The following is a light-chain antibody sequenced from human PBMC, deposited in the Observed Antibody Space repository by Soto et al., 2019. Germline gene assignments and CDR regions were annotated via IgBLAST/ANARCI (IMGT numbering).Light chain of an antibody. CDR3: MQALHPPLYT. CDR2: LGS. V-gene: IGKV2-28*01. J-gene: IGKJ2*01. Sequence: DIVLTQSPLSLPVTPGEPASISCRSSRSLLYSNGYNYLDWYLQKPGQSPQLLIHLGSYRASGVPDRFSGSGACTDFILKISRVEADDVGVYYCMQALHPPLYTFGQGTRLESK. CDR1: RSLLYSNGYNY.